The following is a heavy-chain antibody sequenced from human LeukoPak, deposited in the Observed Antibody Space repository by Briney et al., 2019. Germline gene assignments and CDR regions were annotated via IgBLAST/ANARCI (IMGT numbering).Heavy chain of an antibody. Sequence: GGSLRLSCAVSGFSVSGYWMTWVRQAPGKGLEWVANIKQDGSEKNYVDSVKGRFTISRDNAENSLFLQMNSLRVEDTAVYHCAREWQGGIAAAGTRIEGDYWGQGTLVAVSS. J-gene: IGHJ4*02. CDR2: IKQDGSEK. CDR1: GFSVSGYW. CDR3: AREWQGGIAAAGTRIEGDY. V-gene: IGHV3-7*01. D-gene: IGHD6-13*01.